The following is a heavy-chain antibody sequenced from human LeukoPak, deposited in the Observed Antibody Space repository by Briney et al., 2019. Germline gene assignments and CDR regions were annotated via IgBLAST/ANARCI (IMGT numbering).Heavy chain of an antibody. CDR1: GITFSSYA. Sequence: GGSLRLSCVASGITFSSYAMSWVRQAPGKGLEWVSTISDSGGSTYYADSVKGRFTISRNNFGSTLYLQMNSLRVEDTAVYCCAKRIGDYWGQGTLVTVSS. V-gene: IGHV3-23*01. CDR3: AKRIGDY. J-gene: IGHJ4*02. D-gene: IGHD2-15*01. CDR2: ISDSGGST.